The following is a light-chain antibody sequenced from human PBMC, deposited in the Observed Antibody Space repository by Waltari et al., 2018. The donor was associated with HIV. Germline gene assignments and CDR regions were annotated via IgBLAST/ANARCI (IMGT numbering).Light chain of an antibody. J-gene: IGLJ3*02. CDR3: ASWDDRLSGWV. CDR1: SSNIGSNH. CDR2: SNN. Sequence: QSVLTQPPSASGTPGQRVTVSCSGSSSNIGSNHVNWYQQVPGTAPKLLIYSNNQRPSGVPDRFSGSKSGTSASLAISGLQSEDEVDYFCASWDDRLSGWVFGGGTKLTVL. V-gene: IGLV1-44*01.